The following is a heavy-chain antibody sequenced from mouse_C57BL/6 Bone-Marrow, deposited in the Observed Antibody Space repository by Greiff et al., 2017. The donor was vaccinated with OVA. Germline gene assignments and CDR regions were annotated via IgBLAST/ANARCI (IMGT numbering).Heavy chain of an antibody. J-gene: IGHJ2*01. D-gene: IGHD1-1*01. CDR3: ARDSYPWYYFDD. CDR1: GYSITSGYY. CDR2: ISYDGSN. Sequence: DVKLQESGPGLVKPSQSLSLTCSVTGYSITSGYYWNWIRQFPGNKLEWMGYISYDGSNNYNPSLKNRISITRDTSKNQFFLKLNSVTTEDTATYYCARDSYPWYYFDDWGQGTTLTVSS. V-gene: IGHV3-6*01.